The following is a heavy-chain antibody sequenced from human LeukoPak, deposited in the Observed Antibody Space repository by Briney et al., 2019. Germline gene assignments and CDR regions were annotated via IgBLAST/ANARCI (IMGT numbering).Heavy chain of an antibody. CDR1: GGTFSSYA. D-gene: IGHD2-2*01. Sequence: GASVKVSCKASGGTFSSYAITWVRQAPGQGLEWMGGIIPIFGTANYAQKFQGRVTITADESTSTAYMELSSLRSEDTAVYYCARDAPNNGYCSSTSCYGCAFDIWGQGTMATVSS. J-gene: IGHJ3*02. V-gene: IGHV1-69*13. CDR3: ARDAPNNGYCSSTSCYGCAFDI. CDR2: IIPIFGTA.